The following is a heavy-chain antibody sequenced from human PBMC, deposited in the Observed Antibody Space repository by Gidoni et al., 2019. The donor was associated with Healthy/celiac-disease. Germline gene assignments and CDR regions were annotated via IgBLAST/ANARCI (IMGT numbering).Heavy chain of an antibody. J-gene: IGHJ6*02. Sequence: QVQLVQSGAAVKKPGDSVKVSCTPSGYTFTSYDIHWVRQATGQGREWMGCRNPNSGNTGYAQKFQGRVTMTRNTSISTAYMELSSLRSEDTAVYYCARGPHSSGWYPVWGDYYGMDVWGQGTTVTVSS. D-gene: IGHD6-19*01. CDR2: RNPNSGNT. CDR3: ARGPHSSGWYPVWGDYYGMDV. V-gene: IGHV1-8*01. CDR1: GYTFTSYD.